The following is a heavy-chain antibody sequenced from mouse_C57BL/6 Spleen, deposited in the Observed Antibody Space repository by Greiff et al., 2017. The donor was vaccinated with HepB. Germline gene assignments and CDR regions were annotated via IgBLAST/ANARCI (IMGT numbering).Heavy chain of an antibody. Sequence: EVQLQQSGAELVKPGASVKLSCTASGFTIKDYYMHWVKQRPEQGLEWIGRIDPEDGDTKYAPKFQGKATITADTSSNTAYLQLSSRTSEDTAVYYCARRDGSSPHWYFDVWGTGTTVTVSS. J-gene: IGHJ1*03. CDR3: ARRDGSSPHWYFDV. V-gene: IGHV14-2*01. CDR1: GFTIKDYY. CDR2: IDPEDGDT. D-gene: IGHD1-1*01.